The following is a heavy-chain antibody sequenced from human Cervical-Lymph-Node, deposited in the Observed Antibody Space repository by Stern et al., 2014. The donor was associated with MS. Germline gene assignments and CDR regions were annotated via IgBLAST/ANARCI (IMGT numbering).Heavy chain of an antibody. CDR3: ARGDRFNEYDAFDI. Sequence: VQLGQSGAEVKKPGASVKVSCKASGYTFTGYYMHWVRQAPGQGLEWMGWINPNSGGTNYAQKFQGRVIMTRDTSISTAYMDLSRLTSDDTAVYYCARGDRFNEYDAFDIWGQGTMVTVSS. CDR1: GYTFTGYY. D-gene: IGHD3-22*01. CDR2: INPNSGGT. J-gene: IGHJ3*02. V-gene: IGHV1-2*02.